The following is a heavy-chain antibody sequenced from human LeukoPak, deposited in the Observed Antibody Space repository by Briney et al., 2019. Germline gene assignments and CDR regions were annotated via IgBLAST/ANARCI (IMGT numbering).Heavy chain of an antibody. J-gene: IGHJ6*03. CDR2: IIPIFGTA. V-gene: IGHV1-69*06. CDR3: ARDQGWKDYYYYYMDV. CDR1: GGTFSSYA. D-gene: IGHD1-1*01. Sequence: ASVKVSCKASGGTFSSYAISWVRQAPGQGLEWMGGIIPIFGTANYAQKFQGRVTITADKSTSTAYMELSSLRSEDTAVYYCARDQGWKDYYYYYMDVWGKGTTVTVSS.